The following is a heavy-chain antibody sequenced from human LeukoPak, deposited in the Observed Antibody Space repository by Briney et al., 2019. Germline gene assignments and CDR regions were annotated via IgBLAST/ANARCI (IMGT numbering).Heavy chain of an antibody. V-gene: IGHV4-59*01. J-gene: IGHJ5*02. Sequence: PSETLSLTCTVSGGSISSYYWSWIRQPPGKGLEWIGYIYYSGSTNYNPSLKSRVTISVDTSKNQFSLKLSSVTAADTAVNYCARDHRLGVTTKGRGANWFDPWGQGTLVTVSS. CDR3: ARDHRLGVTTKGRGANWFDP. D-gene: IGHD4-17*01. CDR2: IYYSGST. CDR1: GGSISSYY.